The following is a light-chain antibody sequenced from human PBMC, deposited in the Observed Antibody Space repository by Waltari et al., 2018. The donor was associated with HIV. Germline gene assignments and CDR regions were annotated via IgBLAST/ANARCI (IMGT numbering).Light chain of an antibody. V-gene: IGKV1-39*01. J-gene: IGKJ4*01. Sequence: DIQMTQSPSSLSASVGDRVTITCRASQSISSYLNWYQQKPGKAPQLLISAASSLESGVPSRFSGSRSGTDFTLIISGLQPEDFATYYCQQTFDGPRTFGGGTKVEI. CDR3: QQTFDGPRT. CDR1: QSISSY. CDR2: AAS.